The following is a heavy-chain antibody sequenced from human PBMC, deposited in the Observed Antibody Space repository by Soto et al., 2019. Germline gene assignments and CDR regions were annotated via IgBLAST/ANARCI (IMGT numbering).Heavy chain of an antibody. Sequence: ASVKVSCKASGYTFTSYGISWVRQAPGQGLEWMGWISAYNGNTNYAQKLQGRVTMTTDTSTSTAYMELRSLRSDDTAVYYCASCSGGSCLNWFDPWGQGTLVTVSS. J-gene: IGHJ5*02. CDR2: ISAYNGNT. V-gene: IGHV1-18*04. CDR3: ASCSGGSCLNWFDP. CDR1: GYTFTSYG. D-gene: IGHD2-15*01.